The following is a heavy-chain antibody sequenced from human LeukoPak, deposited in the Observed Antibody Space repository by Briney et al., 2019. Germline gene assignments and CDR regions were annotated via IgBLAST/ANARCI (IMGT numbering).Heavy chain of an antibody. CDR2: IYGGGST. CDR1: GFTVSSNY. CDR3: ARGRERGSSSSFTDY. V-gene: IGHV3-53*01. Sequence: GGSLRLSCEASGFTVSSNYMSWVRQAPGKGLEWVSVIYGGGSTYYADSVKGRFTISRDTSKNTLYLQMNSLRAEDTAVYYCARGRERGSSSSFTDYWGQGTLVIVSS. D-gene: IGHD6-6*01. J-gene: IGHJ4*02.